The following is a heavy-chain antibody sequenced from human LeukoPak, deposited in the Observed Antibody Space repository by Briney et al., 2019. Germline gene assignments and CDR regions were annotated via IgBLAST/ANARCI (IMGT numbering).Heavy chain of an antibody. CDR2: ISEDGSST. Sequence: GGSLRLSCAASGLTFSNYNMNWVRQTPGKGLVWVSRISEDGSSTSYADSVKGRFTISRDNAKNMLYLQLNSLRVEDTAVYYCARDQLYCSGGYCYKDYWGQGTLVTVSS. CDR3: ARDQLYCSGGYCYKDY. V-gene: IGHV3-74*01. J-gene: IGHJ4*02. CDR1: GLTFSNYN. D-gene: IGHD2-15*01.